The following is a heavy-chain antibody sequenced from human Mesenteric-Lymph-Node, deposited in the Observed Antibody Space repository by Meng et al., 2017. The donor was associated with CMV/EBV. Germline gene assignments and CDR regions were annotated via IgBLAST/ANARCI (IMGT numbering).Heavy chain of an antibody. CDR3: ARDGGYSSSWYVLY. D-gene: IGHD6-13*01. Sequence: SETLSHTCTVSGGSISSSSYYWGWIRQPPGKGLEWIGSIYYTGTTYYNPSLKSRVTISVDTSKNQFSLKLSSVTAADTAVYYCARDGGYSSSWYVLYWGQGTLVTVSS. J-gene: IGHJ4*02. CDR2: IYYTGTT. CDR1: GGSISSSSYY. V-gene: IGHV4-39*07.